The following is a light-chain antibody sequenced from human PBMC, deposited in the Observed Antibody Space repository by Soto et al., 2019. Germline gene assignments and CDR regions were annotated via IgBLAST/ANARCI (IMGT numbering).Light chain of an antibody. V-gene: IGKV3-20*01. CDR2: GAS. J-gene: IGKJ5*01. CDR3: QQYGKSPIT. Sequence: VLTQSPGTLSLSPGERATLSCRASPTVSSTFLAWYQQKPGQAPRLLMYGASSRPTGIPDRFSGSGSGTDFTLTISRLEPEDFAVYYGQQYGKSPITFGQGTRLDIK. CDR1: PTVSSTF.